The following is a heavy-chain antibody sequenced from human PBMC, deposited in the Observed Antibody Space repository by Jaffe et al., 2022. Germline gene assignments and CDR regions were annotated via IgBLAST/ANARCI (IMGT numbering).Heavy chain of an antibody. Sequence: QVQLQESGPGLVKPSQTLSLTCTVSGGSISSGSYYWSWIRQPAGKGLEWIGRIYTSGSTNYNPSLKSRVTISVDTSKNQFSLKLSSVTAADTAVYYCARDRHDILTGPPNWFDPWGQGTLVTVSS. D-gene: IGHD3-9*01. V-gene: IGHV4-61*02. CDR3: ARDRHDILTGPPNWFDP. J-gene: IGHJ5*02. CDR1: GGSISSGSYY. CDR2: IYTSGST.